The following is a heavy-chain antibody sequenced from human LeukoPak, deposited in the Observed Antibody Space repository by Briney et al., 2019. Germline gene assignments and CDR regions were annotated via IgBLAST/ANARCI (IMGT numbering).Heavy chain of an antibody. CDR2: INGDGSTT. V-gene: IGHV3-74*01. Sequence: GGSLRLSCAASGFTFSRYWMHWVRQAPGKGLVWVSRINGDGSTTSYADSVKSGFTISRDNAKNTLYLQMNSLRAEDTAVYYCATGNYYASRGYYTFGHWGQGTLVTVSS. J-gene: IGHJ1*01. CDR3: ATGNYYASRGYYTFGH. D-gene: IGHD3-22*01. CDR1: GFTFSRYW.